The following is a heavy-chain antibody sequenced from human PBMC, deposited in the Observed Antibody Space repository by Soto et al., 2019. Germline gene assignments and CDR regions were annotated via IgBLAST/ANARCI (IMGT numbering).Heavy chain of an antibody. CDR2: IYYSGST. J-gene: IGHJ4*02. D-gene: IGHD4-17*01. V-gene: IGHV4-59*01. CDR3: ARGDYGDYFDY. Sequence: QVQLQESGPGLVKPSETLSLTCTVSGGSISSYYWSWIRQPPGKGLEWIGYIYYSGSTNYNPSLTSRVTISVDTSKNQFSLKLSSVTAADTAVYYCARGDYGDYFDYWGQGTLVTVSS. CDR1: GGSISSYY.